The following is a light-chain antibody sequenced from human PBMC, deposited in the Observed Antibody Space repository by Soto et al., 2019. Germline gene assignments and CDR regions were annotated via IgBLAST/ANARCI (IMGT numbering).Light chain of an antibody. Sequence: EIVLTQSPGTLSLYPGERAALSCRASQSVSSSYLAWFQQKPGQAPRLLIYAASSRATGIPDRFSGSGSGTDFTLTISRLEPEDFAVYYCQQYGGSRGFSCGPGTKV. CDR3: QQYGGSRGFS. J-gene: IGKJ3*01. V-gene: IGKV3-20*01. CDR1: QSVSSSY. CDR2: AAS.